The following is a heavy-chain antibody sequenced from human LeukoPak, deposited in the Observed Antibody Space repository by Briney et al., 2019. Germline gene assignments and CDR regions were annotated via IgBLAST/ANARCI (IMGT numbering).Heavy chain of an antibody. CDR3: AELGITMIGGV. J-gene: IGHJ6*04. CDR2: INTDGSST. Sequence: PGGSLRLSCSASGFTLSNYWIHWVRQAPGKGLVWVSRINTDGSSTNYADSVRGRFTVSRDNAKNTLYLQMNSLRAEDTAVYYCAELGITMIGGVWGKGTTVTISS. V-gene: IGHV3-74*01. CDR1: GFTLSNYW. D-gene: IGHD3-10*02.